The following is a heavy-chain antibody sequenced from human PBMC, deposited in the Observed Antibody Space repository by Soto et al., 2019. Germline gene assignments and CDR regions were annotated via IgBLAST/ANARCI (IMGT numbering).Heavy chain of an antibody. J-gene: IGHJ6*03. CDR3: AKEGRVVAATPYYYYYMDV. CDR2: ISGSGGST. Sequence: EMQLLESGGGLVQPGGSLRLSCTASGFTFSSYAMSWVRQAPGKGLEWVSAISGSGGSTYYADSVKGRFTISRDNSKNTLYLQMNSLRAEDTAVYYCAKEGRVVAATPYYYYYMDVWGKGTTVTVSS. CDR1: GFTFSSYA. V-gene: IGHV3-23*01. D-gene: IGHD2-15*01.